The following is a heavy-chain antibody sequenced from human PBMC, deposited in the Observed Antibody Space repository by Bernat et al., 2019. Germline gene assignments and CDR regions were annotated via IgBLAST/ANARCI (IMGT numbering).Heavy chain of an antibody. CDR1: GFTFSSYW. Sequence: EVQLVESGGGLVQPGGSLRLSCAASGFTFSSYWMSWVRQAPGKGLEWVANIKQDGSEKYYVDSVKGRFTISRDNAKNSLYLQMNSLRAEDTAVYYCARGHSGAGSQADFDYWGQGTLVTVSS. J-gene: IGHJ4*02. CDR2: IKQDGSEK. CDR3: ARGHSGAGSQADFDY. D-gene: IGHD3-10*01. V-gene: IGHV3-7*03.